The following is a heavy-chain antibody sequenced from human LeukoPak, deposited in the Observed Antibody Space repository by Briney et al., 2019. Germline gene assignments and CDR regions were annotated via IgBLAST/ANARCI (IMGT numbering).Heavy chain of an antibody. CDR3: ARVRGYSGYDQAFDI. Sequence: AGGSLRLSCAASGFTFSSYGMHWVRQAPGKGLEWVAVIWYDGSNKYYADSVKGRFTISRDNSKNTLYLQMNSLRAEDTAVYYCARVRGYSGYDQAFDIWGQGTMVTVSS. CDR1: GFTFSSYG. CDR2: IWYDGSNK. V-gene: IGHV3-33*01. D-gene: IGHD5-12*01. J-gene: IGHJ3*02.